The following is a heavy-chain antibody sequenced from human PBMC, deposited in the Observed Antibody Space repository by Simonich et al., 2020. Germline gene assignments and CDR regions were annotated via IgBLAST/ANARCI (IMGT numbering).Heavy chain of an antibody. CDR3: ARGLRVAAAGTAFQH. J-gene: IGHJ1*01. CDR1: GGSFSGYY. Sequence: QVQLQQWGAGLLKPSETLSLTCAVYGGSFSGYYWSWIRQPPGKGLEWVGEINHSGSTNYNPSLKSRVTISVDTSKNQFSLQLSSVTAADTAVYYCARGLRVAAAGTAFQHWGQGTLVTVSS. D-gene: IGHD6-13*01. V-gene: IGHV4-34*01. CDR2: INHSGST.